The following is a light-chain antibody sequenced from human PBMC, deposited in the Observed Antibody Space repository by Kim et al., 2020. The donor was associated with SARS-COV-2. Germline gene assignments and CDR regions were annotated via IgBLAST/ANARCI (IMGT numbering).Light chain of an antibody. J-gene: IGLJ3*02. V-gene: IGLV1-44*01. Sequence: QSVLAQPPSVSGTPGQTVTISCSGSSSNIGRNTVNWYQQFPGVAPKLLIYTDDQRPSGVPDRFSGSKSGTSASLTISGLQSEDEADYYCAAWDDSLNGRGLFGGGTQLTVL. CDR2: TDD. CDR3: AAWDDSLNGRGL. CDR1: SSNIGRNT.